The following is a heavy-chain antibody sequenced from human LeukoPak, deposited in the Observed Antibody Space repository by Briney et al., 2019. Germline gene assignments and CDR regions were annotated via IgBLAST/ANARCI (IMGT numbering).Heavy chain of an antibody. CDR1: GFTFSSYG. CDR3: ARDFELSH. Sequence: VGSLRLSCAASGFTFSSYGMHRVRQAPGKGLEWVALIWYDGSSKHYADSVRGRFTISRDNSKNTLYLQMNSLRAEDTAVYYCARDFELSHWGQGTLVTVSS. CDR2: IWYDGSSK. V-gene: IGHV3-33*01. J-gene: IGHJ4*02. D-gene: IGHD3-16*02.